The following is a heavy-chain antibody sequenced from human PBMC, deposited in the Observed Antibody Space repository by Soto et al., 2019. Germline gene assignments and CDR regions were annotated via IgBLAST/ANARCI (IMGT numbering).Heavy chain of an antibody. V-gene: IGHV1-18*01. J-gene: IGHJ6*02. CDR1: GYTFTSYG. CDR2: ISAYNGNT. D-gene: IGHD6-6*01. Sequence: ASVKVSCKASGYTFTSYGISWVRQAPGQGLEWMGWISAYNGNTNHAQKLQGRVTMTTDTSTSTAYMELRSLGPDDTAVYYCARSGSSRSYYYYGMDVWGQGTTVTVSS. CDR3: ARSGSSRSYYYYGMDV.